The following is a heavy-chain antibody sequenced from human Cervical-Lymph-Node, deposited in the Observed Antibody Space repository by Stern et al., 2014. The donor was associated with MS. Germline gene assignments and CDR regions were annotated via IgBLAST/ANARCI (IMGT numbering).Heavy chain of an antibody. Sequence: VQLQESGPGLVKPSQTLSLTCTVSGGSISSGGYYWSWIRQHPGKGLEWIVYIYYSGSTYYNPSLKSRVTISVDTSKNQFSLKLSSVTSADTAVYYCARGRDGYKSHFDYWGQGTLVTVSS. D-gene: IGHD5-24*01. J-gene: IGHJ4*02. V-gene: IGHV4-31*03. CDR3: ARGRDGYKSHFDY. CDR2: IYYSGST. CDR1: GGSISSGGYY.